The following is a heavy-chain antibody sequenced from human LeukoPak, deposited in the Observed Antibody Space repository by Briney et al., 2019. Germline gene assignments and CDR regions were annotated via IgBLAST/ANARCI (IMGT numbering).Heavy chain of an antibody. J-gene: IGHJ4*02. D-gene: IGHD6-19*01. CDR3: ARESSGWYVNDY. CDR1: GFTVSSNY. V-gene: IGHV3-66*01. CDR2: IYSGGST. Sequence: GGSLRLSCAASGFTVSSNYMSWVRQAPGKGLEWVSVIYSGGSTYYADSVKGRFTISRDNSKNTLYLQMNSLRAEDTAVYYCARESSGWYVNDYWGQGTLVTVSS.